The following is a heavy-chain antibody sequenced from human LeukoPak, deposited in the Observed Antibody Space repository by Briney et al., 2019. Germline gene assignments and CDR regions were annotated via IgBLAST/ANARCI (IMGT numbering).Heavy chain of an antibody. V-gene: IGHV1-2*02. D-gene: IGHD6-13*01. CDR2: INPNSGGT. Sequence: ASVKVSCKASGYTFTGYYMHWVRQAPGQGLEWMGWINPNSGGTNYAQKFQGRVTMTRDTSISTAYMELSRLRSDDTAVYYCAKDPRHSTNWFFDYWGQGTLVTVSS. CDR1: GYTFTGYY. J-gene: IGHJ4*02. CDR3: AKDPRHSTNWFFDY.